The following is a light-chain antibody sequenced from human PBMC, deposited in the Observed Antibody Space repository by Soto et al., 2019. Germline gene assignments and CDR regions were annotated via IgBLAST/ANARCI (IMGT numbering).Light chain of an antibody. J-gene: IGKJ2*01. Sequence: DIQMTQSPSTLFASVGDRVTITCRASQSINSWLAWYQQKPGKAPKLLIYKASTLESGVPSRFSGSGSGTEFTLTISSLQPDDFATYYCQQYNNWYTFGQGTKLEIK. CDR3: QQYNNWYT. CDR1: QSINSW. CDR2: KAS. V-gene: IGKV1-5*03.